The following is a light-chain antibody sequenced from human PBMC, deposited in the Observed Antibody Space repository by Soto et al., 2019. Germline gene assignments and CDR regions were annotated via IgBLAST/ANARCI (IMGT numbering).Light chain of an antibody. CDR2: AAS. CDR3: QQYYSYPRT. CDR1: QGISSY. Sequence: IRLTHSPSSLSASTGDRVTITCRASQGISSYLAWYRQKPGKAPKLLIYAASTLQSGVPSRFSGSGSGTDFTLTISCLQSEDFATYYCQQYYSYPRTFGQGTKVDIK. J-gene: IGKJ1*01. V-gene: IGKV1-8*01.